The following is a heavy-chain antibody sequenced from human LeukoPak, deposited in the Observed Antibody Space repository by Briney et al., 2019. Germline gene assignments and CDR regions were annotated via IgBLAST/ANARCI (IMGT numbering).Heavy chain of an antibody. CDR3: ANTLYSSGWYGRSDAFDI. D-gene: IGHD6-19*01. J-gene: IGHJ3*02. CDR2: ISYDGSNK. V-gene: IGHV3-30*18. CDR1: GFTFSSYG. Sequence: GRSLRLSCAASGFTFSSYGMRWVRQAPGKGLEWVAVISYDGSNKYYADSVKGRFTISRDNSKNTLYLQMNSLRAEDTAVYYCANTLYSSGWYGRSDAFDIWGQGTMVTVSS.